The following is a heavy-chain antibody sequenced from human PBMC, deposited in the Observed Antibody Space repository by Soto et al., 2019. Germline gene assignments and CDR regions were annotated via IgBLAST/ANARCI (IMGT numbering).Heavy chain of an antibody. Sequence: QVQLQESGPGLVKPSETLSLTCTVSGGSVSSGSYYWSWIRQPPGKGLEWIGYIYYSGSTNYNPSLTIRFTIPLDPSKNQFPLKLSSVPAADTAVNSCASGGWARYFDYWGQGTLFTV. D-gene: IGHD5-12*01. CDR1: GGSVSSGSYY. CDR2: IYYSGST. CDR3: ASGGWARYFDY. V-gene: IGHV4-61*01. J-gene: IGHJ4*02.